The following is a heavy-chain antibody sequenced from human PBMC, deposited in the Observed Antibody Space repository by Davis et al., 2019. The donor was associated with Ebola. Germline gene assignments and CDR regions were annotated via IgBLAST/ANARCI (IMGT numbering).Heavy chain of an antibody. CDR2: LYYSGNN. V-gene: IGHV4-39*01. CDR3: ARSRAIPAYYYGMDV. J-gene: IGHJ6*02. D-gene: IGHD5-24*01. Sequence: GSLRLSCTVSGDSISGSSYYWGWIRQPPGKGLEWIGSLYYSGNNYYNPSLKSRVTISVDTSKNQFSLKLSSVTAADTAVYYCARSRAIPAYYYGMDVWGQGTTVTVSS. CDR1: GDSISGSSYY.